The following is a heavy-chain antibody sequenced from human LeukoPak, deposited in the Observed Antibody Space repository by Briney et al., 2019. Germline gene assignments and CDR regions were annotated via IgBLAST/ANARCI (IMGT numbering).Heavy chain of an antibody. D-gene: IGHD6-19*01. CDR3: ARDPRGIAVAGTLDY. CDR2: TWYDGSKT. Sequence: PGGSLRLSCAASGFTFSSYGVHWVRQSPGKGLEWVAVTWYDGSKTYYADSVKGRFTSSRDNSKNTMCLKMNSLRAEDTAVYYCARDPRGIAVAGTLDYWGQGTQVTVSS. J-gene: IGHJ4*02. CDR1: GFTFSSYG. V-gene: IGHV3-33*01.